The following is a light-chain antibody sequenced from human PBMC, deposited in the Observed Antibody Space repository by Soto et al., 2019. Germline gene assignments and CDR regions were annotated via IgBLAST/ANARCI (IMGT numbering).Light chain of an antibody. CDR2: DAS. CDR1: QSISSW. J-gene: IGKJ5*01. CDR3: QQLFDSPIT. Sequence: DIQMTQPPSTLSASVGDRVTITCRASQSISSWLAWYQQKPGKAPKLLIYDASSLESGVPSRFSATVSGTEFSLTITSLQPEDFATYYCQQLFDSPITFGQGTRLEIK. V-gene: IGKV1-5*01.